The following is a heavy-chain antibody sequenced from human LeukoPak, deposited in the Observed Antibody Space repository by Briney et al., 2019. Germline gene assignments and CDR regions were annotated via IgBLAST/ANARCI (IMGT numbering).Heavy chain of an antibody. J-gene: IGHJ5*02. V-gene: IGHV4-39*07. CDR1: GGSISTSNYY. Sequence: SETLSLTCTVSGGSISTSNYYWGWIRQPPGKGLEWIGEINHSGSTNYNPSLKSRVTISVDTSKNQFSLKLSSVTAADTAVYYCARFPNYYDSSGFDPWGQGTLVTVSS. D-gene: IGHD3-22*01. CDR2: INHSGST. CDR3: ARFPNYYDSSGFDP.